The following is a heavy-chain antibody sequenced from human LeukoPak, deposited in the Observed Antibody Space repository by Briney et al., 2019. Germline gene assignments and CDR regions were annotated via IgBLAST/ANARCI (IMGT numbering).Heavy chain of an antibody. CDR1: GLTLRRYW. V-gene: IGHV3-7*01. Sequence: GDSLRLSCALSGLTLRRYWMSWVRQAPARGLEWVANINQACCEKHFVGSVEGRFTISRDNPKNSLHLQMNTLRAEDTAVYYCERERDGRFSDCWVQGGLLTDSS. CDR3: ERERDGRFSDC. J-gene: IGHJ4*02. CDR2: INQACCEK. D-gene: IGHD5-24*01.